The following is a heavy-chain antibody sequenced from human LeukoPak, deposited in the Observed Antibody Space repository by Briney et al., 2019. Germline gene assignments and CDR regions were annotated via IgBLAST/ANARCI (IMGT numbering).Heavy chain of an antibody. D-gene: IGHD6-19*01. CDR1: GFTFSSYG. V-gene: IGHV3-30*02. J-gene: IGHJ4*02. CDR3: ARGVAVAEEEFDY. CDR2: IRYDGSNK. Sequence: PGGSLRLSCAASGFTFSSYGMHWVRQAPGKGLEWVAFIRYDGSNKYYADSVKGRFTISRDNSKNTLYLQMNSLRAEDTAVYYCARGVAVAEEEFDYWGQGTLVTVSS.